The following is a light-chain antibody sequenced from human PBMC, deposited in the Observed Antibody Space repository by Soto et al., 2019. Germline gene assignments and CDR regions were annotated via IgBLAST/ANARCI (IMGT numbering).Light chain of an antibody. CDR3: QQYGNSPPFI. Sequence: EIVLTQSPGTLSLSPGERATLSCRASQSVSSSYLAWYQQKPGQAPRLLIYGASSRATAIPDRFSGSGSGTDFTLTISRLEPEDFAVYYCQQYGNSPPFIFGPGTKVDIK. CDR1: QSVSSSY. CDR2: GAS. V-gene: IGKV3-20*01. J-gene: IGKJ3*01.